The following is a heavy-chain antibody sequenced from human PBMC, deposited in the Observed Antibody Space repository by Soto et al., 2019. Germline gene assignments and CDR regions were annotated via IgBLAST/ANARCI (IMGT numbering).Heavy chain of an antibody. J-gene: IGHJ4*02. Sequence: SETLYLTCTVSDGSISNYYWSWIRQPAGKGLEWIGRISTSGSTTYNPSLKSRVTMSVDTSKNQFSLKVTSVTAADTAVYYCASTGSTSGFDEWVQGTLVTV. V-gene: IGHV4-4*07. CDR1: DGSISNYY. D-gene: IGHD1-7*01. CDR3: ASTGSTSGFDE. CDR2: ISTSGST.